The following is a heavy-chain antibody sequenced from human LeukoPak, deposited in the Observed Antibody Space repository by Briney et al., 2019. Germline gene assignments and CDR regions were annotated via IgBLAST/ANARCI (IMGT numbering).Heavy chain of an antibody. J-gene: IGHJ6*02. V-gene: IGHV4-39*07. CDR1: GGSISSSSYY. CDR3: ARVWRSPPAELSSLEEKEYYYYYGMDV. D-gene: IGHD1-7*01. CDR2: IYYSGST. Sequence: SETLSLTCTVSGGSISSSSYYWGWIRQPPGKGLEWIGSIYYSGSTNYNPSLKSRVTISVDTSKNQFSLKLSSVTAADTAVYYCARVWRSPPAELSSLEEKEYYYYYGMDVWGQGTTVTVSS.